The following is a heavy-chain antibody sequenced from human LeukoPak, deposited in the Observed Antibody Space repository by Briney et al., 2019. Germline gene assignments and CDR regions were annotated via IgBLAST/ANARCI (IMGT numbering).Heavy chain of an antibody. CDR3: AKRGVVIRVILVGFHKEAYYFDS. D-gene: IGHD3-22*01. J-gene: IGHJ4*02. CDR2: MSGSGGAT. CDR1: GITLSNYG. V-gene: IGHV3-23*01. Sequence: GGSLRLSCAVSGITLSNYGMSWVRQAPGKGLEWVAGMSGSGGATNYADSVKGRFTISRDHPKNTLYLQMNSLRVEDTAVYFCAKRGVVIRVILVGFHKEAYYFDSWGQGALVTVSS.